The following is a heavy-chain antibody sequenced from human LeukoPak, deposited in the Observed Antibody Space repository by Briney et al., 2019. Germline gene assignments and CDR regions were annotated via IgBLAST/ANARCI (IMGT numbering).Heavy chain of an antibody. J-gene: IGHJ4*02. D-gene: IGHD3-3*01. Sequence: GASVKVSCKASGYTFTSYDINWVRQATGQGLEWMGWMNPNSGNTGYAQKFQGRVTMTRNTSISTAYMELSSLRSEDTPVYYCTRMGPRSPITIFGVVIQGGFDYWGQGTLVTVSS. CDR3: TRMGPRSPITIFGVVIQGGFDY. CDR1: GYTFTSYD. CDR2: MNPNSGNT. V-gene: IGHV1-8*01.